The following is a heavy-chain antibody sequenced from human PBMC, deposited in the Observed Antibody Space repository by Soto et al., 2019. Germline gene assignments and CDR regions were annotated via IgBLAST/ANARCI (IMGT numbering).Heavy chain of an antibody. CDR3: VKHWTYYDFWSGSGNAFDI. Sequence: EVQLLESGGGLVQPGGSLRLSCAASGFTFSSYAMSWVRQAPGKGLEWVSAISGSGGSTYYADSVKGRFTISRDNSKNTLYLQMNSLRAEDTAVYYCVKHWTYYDFWSGSGNAFDIWGQGTMVTVSS. CDR1: GFTFSSYA. CDR2: ISGSGGST. D-gene: IGHD3-3*01. V-gene: IGHV3-23*01. J-gene: IGHJ3*02.